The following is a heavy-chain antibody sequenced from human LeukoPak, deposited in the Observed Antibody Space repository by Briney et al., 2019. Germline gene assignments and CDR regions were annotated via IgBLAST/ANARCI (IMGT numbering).Heavy chain of an antibody. CDR2: INSDGSST. V-gene: IGHV3-74*01. CDR1: GFTFSSYW. Sequence: GGSLRLSCAASGFTFSSYWMHWVRQAPGKGLVWVSRINSDGSSTSYADSVKGRFTISRDNAKNTLYLQMNSLRAEDTAVYYCAKQGGSYFGRVYFDYWGQGTLVTVSS. CDR3: AKQGGSYFGRVYFDY. J-gene: IGHJ4*02. D-gene: IGHD3-10*01.